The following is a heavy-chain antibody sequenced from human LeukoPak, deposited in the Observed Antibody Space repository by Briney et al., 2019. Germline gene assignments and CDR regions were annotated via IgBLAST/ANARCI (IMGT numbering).Heavy chain of an antibody. J-gene: IGHJ4*02. CDR1: GYTFADYG. Sequence: GGSLRLSCTAPGYTFADYGMSWVRQVPGKGLEWVSGINWNGDSTGYADSVKGRFTISRDNAKNSLFLQMNSLRAEDTAFYHSARDVGSVHFDSGGYDYWGQGTLVTVSS. CDR2: INWNGDST. CDR3: ARDVGSVHFDSGGYDY. D-gene: IGHD3-22*01. V-gene: IGHV3-20*01.